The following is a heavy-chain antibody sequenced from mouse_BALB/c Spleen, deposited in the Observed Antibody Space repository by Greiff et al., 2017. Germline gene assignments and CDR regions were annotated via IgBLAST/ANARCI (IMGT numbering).Heavy chain of an antibody. D-gene: IGHD2-4*01. CDR2: IYPGDGDT. CDR3: ARGGYDYDVGFAY. CDR1: GYAFSSYW. Sequence: VQLVESGAELVRPGSSVKISCKASGYAFSSYWMNWVKQRPGQGLEWIGQIYPGDGDTNYNGKFKGKATLTADKSSSTAYMQLSSLTSEDSAVYFCARGGYDYDVGFAYWGQGTLVTVSA. J-gene: IGHJ3*01. V-gene: IGHV1-80*01.